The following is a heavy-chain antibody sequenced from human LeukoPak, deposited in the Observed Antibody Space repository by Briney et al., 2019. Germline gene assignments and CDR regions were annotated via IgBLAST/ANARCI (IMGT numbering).Heavy chain of an antibody. CDR2: INGNAAGT. D-gene: IGHD2-15*01. J-gene: IGHJ4*02. Sequence: QPGGPLRLSCAASGFTFSSHAMTWVRQAPGKGLEWVSGINGNAAGTYYADSVQGRFSNSRDNSKTTVYLQMNSLRAEDTAVYYCAKDAGFEYCSGGTCYTGDYWGQGTLVTVSS. CDR3: AKDAGFEYCSGGTCYTGDY. V-gene: IGHV3-23*01. CDR1: GFTFSSHA.